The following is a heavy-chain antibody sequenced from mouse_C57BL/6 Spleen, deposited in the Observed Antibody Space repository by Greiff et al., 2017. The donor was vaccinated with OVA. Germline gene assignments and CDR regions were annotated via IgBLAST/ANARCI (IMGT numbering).Heavy chain of an antibody. Sequence: QVQLQQSGAELVRPGTSVKVSCKASGYAFTNYLIEWVKQRPGQGLEWIGVINPGSGGTNYNEKFKGKATLTADKSSSTAYMQLSSLTSEDSAVFFCARRTTVVSPTWYFDVWGTGTTVTVSS. V-gene: IGHV1-54*01. CDR2: INPGSGGT. J-gene: IGHJ1*03. D-gene: IGHD1-1*01. CDR1: GYAFTNYL. CDR3: ARRTTVVSPTWYFDV.